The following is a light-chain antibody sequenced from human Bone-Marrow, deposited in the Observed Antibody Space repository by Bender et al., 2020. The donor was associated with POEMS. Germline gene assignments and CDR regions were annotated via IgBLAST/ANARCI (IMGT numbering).Light chain of an antibody. CDR1: SGHSIYA. V-gene: IGLV4-69*01. CDR2: LNSDGSH. CDR3: QTWGTGIQV. Sequence: QPVLTQSPSASASLGASVKLTCTLSSGHSIYAISWHHQQPEKGPRYLLNLNSDGSHRKGDGIPDRFSGSSSGAERYLIISSLQSEDEADYYCQTWGTGIQVFGGGTKLTVL. J-gene: IGLJ2*01.